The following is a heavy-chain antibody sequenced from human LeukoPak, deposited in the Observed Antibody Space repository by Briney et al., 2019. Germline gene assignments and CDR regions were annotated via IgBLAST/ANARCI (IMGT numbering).Heavy chain of an antibody. D-gene: IGHD3-10*01. J-gene: IGHJ3*02. CDR2: ISGSGGST. Sequence: GGSVRLSCAASGFTFSSYAMSWVRQAPGKGLEWVSAISGSGGSTYYADSVKGRFTISRDNSKNTLYLQMNSLRAEDTAVYYCAKDLYYYGSGSYPDWAFDIWGQGTMVTVSS. V-gene: IGHV3-23*01. CDR1: GFTFSSYA. CDR3: AKDLYYYGSGSYPDWAFDI.